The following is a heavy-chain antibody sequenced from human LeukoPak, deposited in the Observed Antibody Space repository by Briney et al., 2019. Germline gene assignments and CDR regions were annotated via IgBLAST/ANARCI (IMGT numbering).Heavy chain of an antibody. Sequence: GRSLRLSCAASGFTFSSYAMHWVRQAPGKGLEWVAVISYDGSNKYYADSVKGRFTISRDNSKNTLYLQMNSLRAEDTAVYYCARESMIVVVNAAHDAFDIWGQGTMVTVSS. V-gene: IGHV3-30-3*01. CDR2: ISYDGSNK. CDR1: GFTFSSYA. J-gene: IGHJ3*02. CDR3: ARESMIVVVNAAHDAFDI. D-gene: IGHD3-22*01.